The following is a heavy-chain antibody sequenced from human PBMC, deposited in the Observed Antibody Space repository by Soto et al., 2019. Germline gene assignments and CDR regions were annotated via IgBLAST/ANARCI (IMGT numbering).Heavy chain of an antibody. CDR3: ARVGGLAARTFDY. CDR1: GGSISDFY. V-gene: IGHV4-59*01. Sequence: QVLLQESGPGLVKPSETLSHTCTVSGGSISDFYWSWIRQPPGKGLEWIGYIYYSGSTNYNPSLKSRVTISVDTSKNQFSLTLRSMSPADTAVYYCARVGGLAARTFDYWCPRTLVTVSS. D-gene: IGHD6-6*01. CDR2: IYYSGST. J-gene: IGHJ4*02.